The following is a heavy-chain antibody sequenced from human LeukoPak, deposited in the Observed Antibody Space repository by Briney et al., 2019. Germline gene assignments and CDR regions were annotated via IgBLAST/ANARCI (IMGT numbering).Heavy chain of an antibody. CDR2: IKQDGSEK. V-gene: IGHV3-7*01. CDR3: VRDGRSGWHFDY. Sequence: GGSLRLSCAASGFTFSSYWMSWVRQAPGKGLEWVANIKQDGSEKYYVDSVKGRFTNSRDNVENSMFLQMNSLRAGDTAVYYCVRDGRSGWHFDYWGQGALVTVSS. D-gene: IGHD6-19*01. CDR1: GFTFSSYW. J-gene: IGHJ4*02.